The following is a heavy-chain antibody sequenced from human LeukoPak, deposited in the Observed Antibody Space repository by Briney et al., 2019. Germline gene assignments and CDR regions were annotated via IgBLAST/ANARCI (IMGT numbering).Heavy chain of an antibody. J-gene: IGHJ4*02. Sequence: SETLSLTCTVFGDSVTGYFLNWVRQPPGKGLEWIGHIYKIGTTNYNPSLKSRLTTSADKSKNQFALQLRSVTAADTAVYYCVIGVGWQPDYWGQGALVTVSS. CDR3: VIGVGWQPDY. CDR2: IYKIGTT. D-gene: IGHD2-15*01. CDR1: GDSVTGYF. V-gene: IGHV4-59*02.